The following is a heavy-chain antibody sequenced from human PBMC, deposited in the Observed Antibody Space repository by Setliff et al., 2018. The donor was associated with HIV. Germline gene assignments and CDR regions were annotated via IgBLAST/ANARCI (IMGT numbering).Heavy chain of an antibody. D-gene: IGHD1-7*01. Sequence: GSLRLSCAVSEVIVSNNYMSWVRQAPGKGLEWVSVIYAGGSTYYADSVKGRFTISRDNSKNMLYLQMDSLRAEDTAVYYCARGRNRNYVVYGMDVWGQGTTVTVSS. J-gene: IGHJ6*02. CDR2: IYAGGST. V-gene: IGHV3-53*01. CDR3: ARGRNRNYVVYGMDV. CDR1: EVIVSNNY.